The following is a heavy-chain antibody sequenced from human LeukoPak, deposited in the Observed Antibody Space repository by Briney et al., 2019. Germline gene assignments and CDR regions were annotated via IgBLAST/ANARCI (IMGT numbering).Heavy chain of an antibody. CDR1: GYTFTSYD. CDR3: ARGRLGDTAMVSVY. V-gene: IGHV1-8*01. J-gene: IGHJ4*02. CDR2: MNPNSGNT. Sequence: ASVKVSCKASGYTFTSYDINWVRQATGQGLEWMGWMNPNSGNTGYAQKFQGRVTMIRNTSISTAYMELSSLRSEDTAVYYCARGRLGDTAMVSVYWGQGTLVTVSS. D-gene: IGHD5-18*01.